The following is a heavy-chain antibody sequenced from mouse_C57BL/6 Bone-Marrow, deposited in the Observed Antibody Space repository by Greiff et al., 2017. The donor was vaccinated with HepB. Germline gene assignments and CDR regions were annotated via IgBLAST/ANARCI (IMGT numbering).Heavy chain of an antibody. CDR2: IYPRSGNT. CDR3: ARGGNFDGYFDV. J-gene: IGHJ1*03. Sequence: QVQLQQSGAELARPGASVKLSCKASGYTFTSYGISWVKQRTGQGLEWIGEIYPRSGNTYYNEKFKGKATLPADKSSSTAYMQLRSLTSEDSAVYFCARGGNFDGYFDVWGTGTTVTVSS. CDR1: GYTFTSYG. V-gene: IGHV1-81*01. D-gene: IGHD2-3*01.